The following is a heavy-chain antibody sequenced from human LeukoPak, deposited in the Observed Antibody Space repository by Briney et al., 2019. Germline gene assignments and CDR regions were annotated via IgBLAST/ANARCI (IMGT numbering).Heavy chain of an antibody. CDR3: VRDAGSDDYGAKFDL. CDR2: LTPTGTT. J-gene: IGHJ4*02. Sequence: SETLSLTCSVSSGSFTPYYWGWIRQTDGKGLEWIGRLTPTGTTTYNPSLNSRVAMSLDTSKMQFSLKLTSVTAADTALYFCVRDAGSDDYGAKFDLWGQGTLVSVYS. V-gene: IGHV4-4*07. D-gene: IGHD4-17*01. CDR1: SGSFTPYY.